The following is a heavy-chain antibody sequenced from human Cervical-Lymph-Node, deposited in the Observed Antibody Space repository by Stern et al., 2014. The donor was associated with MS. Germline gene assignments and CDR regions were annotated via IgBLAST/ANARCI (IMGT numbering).Heavy chain of an antibody. J-gene: IGHJ4*02. CDR3: ARNFPDY. V-gene: IGHV3-53*01. CDR2: IYSDGTT. Sequence: EVQLLESGGGLIQPGGSLRLSCAASGFSVSSIYMSWFRQAPGKGLEWVSIIYSDGTTSYADSVKGRFTISRDNSKNTLNLQMNRLRVEDTAVYYCARNFPDYWGQGTLVTVSS. CDR1: GFSVSSIY.